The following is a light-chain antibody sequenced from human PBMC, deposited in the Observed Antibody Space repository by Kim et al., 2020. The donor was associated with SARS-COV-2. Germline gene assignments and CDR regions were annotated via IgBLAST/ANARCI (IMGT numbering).Light chain of an antibody. CDR1: QSLSSF. CDR3: QQRTNWPPWT. CDR2: DAS. V-gene: IGKV3-11*01. Sequence: SPGERARPSCRASQSLSSFLAWYQQKPGQAPRLLIYDASNRATGIPARFSGSGSGTDFTLTISSLEPDDFAVYYCQQRTNWPPWTFGQGTKVEIK. J-gene: IGKJ1*01.